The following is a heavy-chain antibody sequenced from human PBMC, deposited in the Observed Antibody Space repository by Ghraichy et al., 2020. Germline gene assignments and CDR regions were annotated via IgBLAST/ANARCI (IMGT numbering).Heavy chain of an antibody. CDR2: FSGGIP. J-gene: IGHJ4*02. CDR1: GFTFSNYA. CDR3: AKYRTPAVTTIFDY. Sequence: GGSLRLSCTASGFTFSNYAMTWVRQAPGKGLEWVSAFSGGIPYFADSVKGRFSMSRDNSKNTLYLQIDSLRAQDTAVYYCAKYRTPAVTTIFDYWGRGTLVTVSS. D-gene: IGHD4-17*01. V-gene: IGHV3-23*01.